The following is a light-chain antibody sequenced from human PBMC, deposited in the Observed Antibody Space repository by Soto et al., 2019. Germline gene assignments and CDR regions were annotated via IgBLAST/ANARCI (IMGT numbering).Light chain of an antibody. CDR3: CSYAGSSTYV. V-gene: IGLV2-23*01. Sequence: QSALTQPASVSGSPGQSITISCTGTSSDVGSYNLVSWYQQHPGKAPKLMIYEGSKRTSGVSNRFSGSKSGNTASLTISGLKADDEADYYCCSYAGSSTYVFGTGTKLTVL. CDR2: EGS. CDR1: SSDVGSYNL. J-gene: IGLJ1*01.